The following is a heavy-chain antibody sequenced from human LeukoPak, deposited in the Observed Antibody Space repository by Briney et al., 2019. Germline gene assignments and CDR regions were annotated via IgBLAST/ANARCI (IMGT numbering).Heavy chain of an antibody. CDR2: IYYSGST. CDR3: AGVLAVGEFYYYYYMDV. CDR1: GGSISSHY. V-gene: IGHV4-59*11. Sequence: SETLSLTCTVSGGSISSHYWSWIRQPPGKGLEWIGYIYYSGSTNYNPSLKSRVTISVDTSKNQFSLKLSSVTAADTAVYYCAGVLAVGEFYYYYYMDVWGKGTTVTVSS. D-gene: IGHD3-16*01. J-gene: IGHJ6*03.